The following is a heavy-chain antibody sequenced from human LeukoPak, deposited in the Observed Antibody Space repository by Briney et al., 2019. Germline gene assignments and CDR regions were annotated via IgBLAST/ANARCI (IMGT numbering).Heavy chain of an antibody. J-gene: IGHJ4*02. V-gene: IGHV3-30*18. D-gene: IGHD1-26*01. CDR3: AKIVGATDY. Sequence: GRSLRLSCAASGFTFSSDAMHWVCQAPGKGLEWVAVISYDGSNKYYADSVKGRFTISRDNSRNTLYLQMNSLRAEDTAVYYCAKIVGATDYWGQGTLVTVSS. CDR2: ISYDGSNK. CDR1: GFTFSSDA.